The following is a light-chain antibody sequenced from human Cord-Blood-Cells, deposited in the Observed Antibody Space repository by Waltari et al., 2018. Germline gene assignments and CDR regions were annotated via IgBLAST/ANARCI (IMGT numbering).Light chain of an antibody. CDR1: SSDVGSYNL. J-gene: IGLJ2*01. CDR3: CSYAGSSTFVV. CDR2: EGS. V-gene: IGLV2-23*03. Sequence: QSALTQPASVSGSPGQSITISCTGTSSDVGSYNLVSWYQQHPGKAPKLRIYEGSKQPSGGFNRFSGSKSGNTASLTISGLQAEDEADYYCCSYAGSSTFVVFGGGTKLTVL.